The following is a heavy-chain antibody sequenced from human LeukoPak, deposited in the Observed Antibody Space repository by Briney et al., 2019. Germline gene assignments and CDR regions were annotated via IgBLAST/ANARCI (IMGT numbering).Heavy chain of an antibody. CDR2: ISASAGNT. Sequence: GGSLRLSCAASGFTFSSYAMSWVRQAPGKGLEWVSTISASAGNTYYADSVKGRFTISRDNSKNTLYLQMNSLRAEDTAIYYCAKMRWELNYFDYWGQGTLVTVSS. J-gene: IGHJ4*02. V-gene: IGHV3-23*01. CDR1: GFTFSSYA. CDR3: AKMRWELNYFDY. D-gene: IGHD4-23*01.